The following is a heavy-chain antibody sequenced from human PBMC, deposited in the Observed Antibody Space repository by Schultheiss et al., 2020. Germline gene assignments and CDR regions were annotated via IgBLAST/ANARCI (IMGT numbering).Heavy chain of an antibody. V-gene: IGHV3-7*03. CDR1: GFTFSSYA. CDR3: AKDWGPEVYYMDV. Sequence: GGSLRISCVASGFTFSSYAMSWVRQAPGKGLEWVANIKQDGSEKYYVDSVKGRFTISRDNAKNSLYLQMNSLRPEDTALYYCAKDWGPEVYYMDVWGKGTTVTVSS. D-gene: IGHD3-16*01. CDR2: IKQDGSEK. J-gene: IGHJ6*03.